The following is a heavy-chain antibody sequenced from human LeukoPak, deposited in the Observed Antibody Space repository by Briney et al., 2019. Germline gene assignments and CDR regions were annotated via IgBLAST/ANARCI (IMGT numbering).Heavy chain of an antibody. CDR2: ILPMLGIT. Sequence: ASVKVSCKASGGTFSDHVISWVRQAPGQGLEWMGRILPMLGITNSAQKFQGRVTITADKSTSTAYMELSSLRSEDTAVYYCARGGASGGHAFDIWGQGTMVTVS. J-gene: IGHJ3*02. CDR1: GGTFSDHV. V-gene: IGHV1-69*04. D-gene: IGHD3-10*01. CDR3: ARGGASGGHAFDI.